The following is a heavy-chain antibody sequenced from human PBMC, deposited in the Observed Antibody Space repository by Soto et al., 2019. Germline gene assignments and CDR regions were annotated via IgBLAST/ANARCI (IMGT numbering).Heavy chain of an antibody. CDR2: ISTVGQST. CDR1: GFTFIDYA. Sequence: EVQLLDSGGGLVQPGGSLRLSCAASGFTFIDYAMSWVRQAPGKGLEWVATISTVGQSTFSEDSVKGRFTISRDNSKNTLYLQMNSLRVEYTGFYSCSKGGSFGGILDSCGRGTLVTVSS. CDR3: SKGGSFGGILDS. J-gene: IGHJ5*01. V-gene: IGHV3-23*01. D-gene: IGHD3-10*01.